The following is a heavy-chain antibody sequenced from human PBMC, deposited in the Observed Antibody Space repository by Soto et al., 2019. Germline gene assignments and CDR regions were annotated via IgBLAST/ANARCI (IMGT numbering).Heavy chain of an antibody. CDR1: GFTFSSYA. J-gene: IGHJ6*03. CDR3: AKDIPTTWLISRRGYSGYDGPAELDYYYMDV. Sequence: GGSLRLSCAASGFTFSSYAMSWVRQAPGKGLEWVSAISGSGGSTYYADSVKGRFTISRDNTKNTLYLQINSLRTEDTAVEYCAKDIPTTWLISRRGYSGYDGPAELDYYYMDVWGKGTTVTVSS. V-gene: IGHV3-23*01. CDR2: ISGSGGST. D-gene: IGHD5-12*01.